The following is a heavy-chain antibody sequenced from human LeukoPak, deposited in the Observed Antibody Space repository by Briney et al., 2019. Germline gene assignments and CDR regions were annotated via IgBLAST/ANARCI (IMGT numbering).Heavy chain of an antibody. D-gene: IGHD5-24*01. J-gene: IGHJ4*01. CDR1: GFTFRRYA. CDR3: AKGGIGWLQFVL. V-gene: IGHV3-23*01. CDR2: ISGRGGSP. Sequence: PGGSLRLSCAASGFTFRRYAMSWVRQAPGNGLDWVSAISGRGGSPYYADSVKGRFTISSDNSKNTLYLQMNSLRAGDTAGYYCAKGGIGWLQFVLWGQGTLVTVSS.